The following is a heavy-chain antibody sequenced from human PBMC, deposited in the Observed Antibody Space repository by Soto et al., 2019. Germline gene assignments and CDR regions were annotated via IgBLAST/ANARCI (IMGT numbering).Heavy chain of an antibody. D-gene: IGHD6-13*01. CDR1: GFTFSSYS. CDR2: ISSSSSTI. CDR3: AREGYDLSSIWSYNWFDP. V-gene: IGHV3-48*01. J-gene: IGHJ5*02. Sequence: EVQLVESGGGLVQPGGSLRLSCAASGFTFSSYSMNWVRQAPGKGLEWVSYISSSSSTIYYADSVKGRFTISRDNAKNSLYLQMNSLRADDTAVYYCAREGYDLSSIWSYNWFDPWGQGTLVTVSS.